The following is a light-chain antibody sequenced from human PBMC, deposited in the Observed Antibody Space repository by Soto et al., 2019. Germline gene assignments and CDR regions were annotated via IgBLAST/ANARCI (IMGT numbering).Light chain of an antibody. Sequence: DIQMTQSPSTLSSSVGDSVTITCRGSQSVSSWLAWYQQKPGKAPKLLIYKAYSLESGVPSRFRGSGSGTTFTLTISSLQPDDSATYYCQQHNGYSPWTFGQGTKVDIK. V-gene: IGKV1-5*03. CDR2: KAY. CDR3: QQHNGYSPWT. J-gene: IGKJ1*01. CDR1: QSVSSW.